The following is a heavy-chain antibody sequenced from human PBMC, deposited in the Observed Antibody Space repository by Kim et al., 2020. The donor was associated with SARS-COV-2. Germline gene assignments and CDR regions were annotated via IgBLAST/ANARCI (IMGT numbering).Heavy chain of an antibody. J-gene: IGHJ4*02. V-gene: IGHV1-24*01. D-gene: IGHD1-7*01. Sequence: YAQKFQGRVTMTEDTSTDTAYMELSSLRSEDTAVYYCATGSKLELLYFDYWGQGTLVTVSS. CDR3: ATGSKLELLYFDY.